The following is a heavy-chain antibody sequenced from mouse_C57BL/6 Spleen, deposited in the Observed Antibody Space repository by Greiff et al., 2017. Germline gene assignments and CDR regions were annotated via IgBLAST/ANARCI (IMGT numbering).Heavy chain of an antibody. D-gene: IGHD2-1*01. Sequence: VKLVESGPGLVAPSQSLSITCTVSGFSLTSYGVHWVRQPPGKGLEWLVVIWSDGSTTYNSALKSRLSISKDNSKSQVFLKMNSLQTDDTAMYYCARDGNYVGYYAMDYWGQGTSVTVSS. V-gene: IGHV2-6*03. CDR2: IWSDGST. J-gene: IGHJ4*01. CDR1: GFSLTSYG. CDR3: ARDGNYVGYYAMDY.